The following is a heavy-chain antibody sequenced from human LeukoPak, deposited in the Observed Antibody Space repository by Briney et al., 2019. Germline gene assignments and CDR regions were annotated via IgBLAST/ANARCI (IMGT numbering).Heavy chain of an antibody. CDR1: GFTFSSYS. J-gene: IGHJ5*02. CDR3: AREAYSSSEGFDP. Sequence: GGSLRLSCAASGFTFSSYSMNWVRQAPGKGLEWVSYISSSSSTIYYADSMKGRFTISRDNAKNSLYLQMNSLRAEDTAVYYCAREAYSSSEGFDPWGQGTLVTVSS. D-gene: IGHD6-6*01. CDR2: ISSSSSTI. V-gene: IGHV3-48*01.